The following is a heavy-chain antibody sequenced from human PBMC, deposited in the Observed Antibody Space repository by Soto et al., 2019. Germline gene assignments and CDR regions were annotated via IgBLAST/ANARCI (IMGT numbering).Heavy chain of an antibody. Sequence: SETLSLTCAVYGGSFSGYYWSWIRQPPGKGLEWIGEINHSGSTNYNPSLKSRVTISVDTSKNQFSLKLSSVTAADTAVYYCARAATYCSGGSCYLGNGMDVWGQGTTVTVSS. CDR1: GGSFSGYY. D-gene: IGHD2-15*01. J-gene: IGHJ6*02. CDR3: ARAATYCSGGSCYLGNGMDV. CDR2: INHSGST. V-gene: IGHV4-34*01.